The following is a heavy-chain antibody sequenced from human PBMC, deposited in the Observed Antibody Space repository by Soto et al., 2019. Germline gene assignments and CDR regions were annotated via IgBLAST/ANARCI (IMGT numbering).Heavy chain of an antibody. Sequence: ASVKVSCKASGGTFSSYAINWVRQATGQGLEWMGWMNPNSGNTGYAQKFQGRVTMTRNTSISTAYMELSSLRSEDTAVYYCARVHRYCSSTSCFNWFDPWGQGTQVTVSS. CDR1: GGTFSSYA. CDR3: ARVHRYCSSTSCFNWFDP. D-gene: IGHD2-2*01. V-gene: IGHV1-8*02. J-gene: IGHJ5*02. CDR2: MNPNSGNT.